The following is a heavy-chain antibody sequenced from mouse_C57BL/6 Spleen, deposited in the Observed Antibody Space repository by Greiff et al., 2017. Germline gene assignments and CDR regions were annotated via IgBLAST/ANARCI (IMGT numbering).Heavy chain of an antibody. D-gene: IGHD2-1*01. Sequence: QVQLQQPGAELVKPGASVKMSCKASGYTFTSYWITWVKQRPGQGLEWIGDIYPGSGSTNYNEKFKSKATLTVDTSSNTAYMQLSSLTSEDSAVYYCATPYGNYLAWFAYWGQGTLVTVSA. CDR1: GYTFTSYW. V-gene: IGHV1-55*01. CDR2: IYPGSGST. CDR3: ATPYGNYLAWFAY. J-gene: IGHJ3*01.